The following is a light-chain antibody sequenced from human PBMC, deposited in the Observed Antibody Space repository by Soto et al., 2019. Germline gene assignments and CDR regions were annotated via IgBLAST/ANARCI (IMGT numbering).Light chain of an antibody. CDR2: GAS. V-gene: IGKV1-9*01. CDR3: QQTRSYPST. Sequence: IQLTQSPSSLSASVGDSVTITCRASQGITSYLAWYQQKPWKAPNLLIYGASTLQSGVPSRFSGSGSGTDFTLTINSLQAEDFATYYCQQTRSYPSTFGGGTKVDI. CDR1: QGITSY. J-gene: IGKJ4*01.